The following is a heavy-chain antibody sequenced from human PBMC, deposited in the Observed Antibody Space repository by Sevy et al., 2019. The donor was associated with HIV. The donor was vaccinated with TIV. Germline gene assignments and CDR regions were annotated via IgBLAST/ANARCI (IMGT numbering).Heavy chain of an antibody. CDR3: AKVGLNTHSSSWHNGDFDY. J-gene: IGHJ4*02. CDR1: GFTFSSYG. V-gene: IGHV3-33*06. CDR2: IWYDGSSK. Sequence: GGSLRLSCAASGFTFSSYGMHWVRQAPGKGLEWVALIWYDGSSKYYADSVKGRFTISRDNSKNTLYLQMNSLRAEDTAVDYCAKVGLNTHSSSWHNGDFDYWGQGTLVTVSS. D-gene: IGHD6-13*01.